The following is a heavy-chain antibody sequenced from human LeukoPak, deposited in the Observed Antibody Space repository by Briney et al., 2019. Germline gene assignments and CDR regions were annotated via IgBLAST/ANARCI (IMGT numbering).Heavy chain of an antibody. CDR2: INPNSGGT. D-gene: IGHD6-6*01. Sequence: ASVKVSCKASGYTFTGYYMHWVRQAPGQGLEWMGWINPNSGGTNYAQKFQGRVTMTRDTSISTAYMELSRLRSDDTAVYYCARLLGSSSSFDYWGQGTLVTVSS. J-gene: IGHJ4*02. CDR1: GYTFTGYY. V-gene: IGHV1-2*02. CDR3: ARLLGSSSSFDY.